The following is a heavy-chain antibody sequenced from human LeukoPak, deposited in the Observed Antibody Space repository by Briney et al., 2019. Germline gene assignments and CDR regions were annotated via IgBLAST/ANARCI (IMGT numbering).Heavy chain of an antibody. CDR2: MDGNSGKT. CDR1: GYTFTSYD. Sequence: ASVTVSFTTSGYTFTSYDINWVRQVPGQGLEWVGGMDGNSGKTAYAQNFLGRVTITRNSSISTAYMELSSLRSEDTAVYYCARLYYYASSGYDALDIWGQGTMVAVSS. CDR3: ARLYYYASSGYDALDI. J-gene: IGHJ3*02. D-gene: IGHD3-22*01. V-gene: IGHV1-8*01.